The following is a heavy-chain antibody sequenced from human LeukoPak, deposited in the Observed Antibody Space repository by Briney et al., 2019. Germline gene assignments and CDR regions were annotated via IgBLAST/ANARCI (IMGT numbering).Heavy chain of an antibody. V-gene: IGHV4-59*08. CDR1: GGSISSYY. J-gene: IGHJ4*02. CDR3: AMDSSGWYYFDY. Sequence: PSETLSLTCTVPGGSISSYYWSWIRQPPGKGLEWIGYIYYSGSTNYNPSLKSRVTISVDTSKNQFSLKLSSVTAADTAVYYCAMDSSGWYYFDYWGQGTLVTVSS. CDR2: IYYSGST. D-gene: IGHD6-19*01.